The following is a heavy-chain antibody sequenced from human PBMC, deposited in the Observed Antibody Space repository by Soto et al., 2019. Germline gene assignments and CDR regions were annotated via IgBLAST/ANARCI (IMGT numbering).Heavy chain of an antibody. V-gene: IGHV3-30-3*01. D-gene: IGHD6-13*01. CDR1: GFTFSSYA. CDR2: ISYDGSNK. CDR3: ARDGVAAAQDY. Sequence: QVQLVESGGGVVQPGRSLRLSCAASGFTFSSYAMHWVRQAPGKGLEWVAVISYDGSNKYYADSVKGRFTISRDNSKNTLYLQMNSLRAEDTAVYYCARDGVAAAQDYWGQGTLVTVSS. J-gene: IGHJ4*02.